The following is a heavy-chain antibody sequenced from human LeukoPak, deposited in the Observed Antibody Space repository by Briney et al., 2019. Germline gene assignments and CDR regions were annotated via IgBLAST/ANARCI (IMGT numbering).Heavy chain of an antibody. CDR1: GYTFTGYY. CDR3: AMNPVPYYDSSGYPLDY. J-gene: IGHJ4*02. CDR2: INPNSGGT. D-gene: IGHD3-22*01. V-gene: IGHV1-2*02. Sequence: ASVKVSCKASGYTFTGYYMHWVQQAPGQGLEWMGWINPNSGGTNYAQKFQGRVTMTRDTSISTAYMELSRLRSDDTAVYYCAMNPVPYYDSSGYPLDYWGQGTLVTVSS.